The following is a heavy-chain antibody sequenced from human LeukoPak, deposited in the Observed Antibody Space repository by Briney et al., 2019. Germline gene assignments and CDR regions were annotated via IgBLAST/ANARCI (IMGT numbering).Heavy chain of an antibody. CDR1: GGSISSYY. D-gene: IGHD3-10*01. CDR3: ASSITMVRGVSDGGFDY. J-gene: IGHJ4*02. Sequence: SETLSLTCTVSGGSISSYYWSWIRQPPGKGLEGMGYIYYSGSTNYNPSLKSRVTISVDTSKNQFSLKLSSVTAADTAVYYCASSITMVRGVSDGGFDYWGQGTLVTVSS. V-gene: IGHV4-59*01. CDR2: IYYSGST.